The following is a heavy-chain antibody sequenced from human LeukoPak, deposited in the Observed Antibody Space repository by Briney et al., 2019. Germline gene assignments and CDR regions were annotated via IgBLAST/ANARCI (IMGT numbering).Heavy chain of an antibody. J-gene: IGHJ5*02. CDR3: ARVERPAGFDP. V-gene: IGHV4-59*01. D-gene: IGHD3-3*01. Sequence: SETLSLTCTVSGGSISSYYWSWIRQPPGKGLEWIGYIYYSGSTNYNPSLKSRVTISVDTSKNQFSLKLSPVTAADTAVYYCARVERPAGFDPWGQGTLVTVSS. CDR2: IYYSGST. CDR1: GGSISSYY.